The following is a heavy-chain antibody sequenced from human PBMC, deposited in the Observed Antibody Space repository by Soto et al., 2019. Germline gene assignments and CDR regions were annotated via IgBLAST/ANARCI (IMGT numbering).Heavy chain of an antibody. Sequence: ASVKVSCKASGYSFTNNDVTWVRQATGQGLEWMGWMNPGSGDTGYAQKFQGRVTMTRDISIATAYMELSSLRSDDTAVYYCARMATFGSLNWFDPWGQGTLVTVSS. J-gene: IGHJ5*02. CDR3: ARMATFGSLNWFDP. CDR1: GYSFTNND. D-gene: IGHD3-16*01. CDR2: MNPGSGDT. V-gene: IGHV1-8*01.